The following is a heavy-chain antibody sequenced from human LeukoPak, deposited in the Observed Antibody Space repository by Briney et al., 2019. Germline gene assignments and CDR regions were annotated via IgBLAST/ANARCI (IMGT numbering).Heavy chain of an antibody. CDR2: MNPNSGNT. Sequence: GASVKVSCKASGYTFTSYDINWVRQATGQGLEWMGWMNPNSGNTGYAQKFQGRVTITRNNAISTAYMEQSSLRSEDTAIYYCARPASDNGGFDFWGQGAQVTVSS. J-gene: IGHJ4*02. CDR3: ARPASDNGGFDF. D-gene: IGHD4-23*01. CDR1: GYTFTSYD. V-gene: IGHV1-8*03.